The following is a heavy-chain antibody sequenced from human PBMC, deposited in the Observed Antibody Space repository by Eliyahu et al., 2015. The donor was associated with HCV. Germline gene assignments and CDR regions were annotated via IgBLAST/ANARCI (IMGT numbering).Heavy chain of an antibody. V-gene: IGHV3-20*04. Sequence: EVQLVESGGGVVRPGGSLRLSCAAXXXTXDDYGXSWVRQAPGKGLEGVSSINWNGHNTVYADSVKGRFTISRDNAKNSLYLQMNSLRAEDTALYYCARTQPSYYNYWTDGGYFQHWGQGTLVTVSS. CDR3: ARTQPSYYNYWTDGGYFQH. CDR1: XXTXDDYG. J-gene: IGHJ1*01. CDR2: INWNGHNT. D-gene: IGHD3/OR15-3a*01.